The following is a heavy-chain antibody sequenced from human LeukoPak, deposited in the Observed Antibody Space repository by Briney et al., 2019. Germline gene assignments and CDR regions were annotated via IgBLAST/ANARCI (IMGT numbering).Heavy chain of an antibody. CDR2: IIPIFGTS. D-gene: IGHD2-8*01. CDR1: GGTFSNYD. J-gene: IGHJ3*02. CDR3: ARRYCTNGVCYHDRGAFDI. V-gene: IGHV1-69*06. Sequence: SVKVSCKASGGTFSNYDISWVRQAPGQGLEWMGGIIPIFGTSDYAQKFQGRVTIIADKSTSTAYMELSSLRSEDTAVYYCARRYCTNGVCYHDRGAFDIWGQGTMVIVSS.